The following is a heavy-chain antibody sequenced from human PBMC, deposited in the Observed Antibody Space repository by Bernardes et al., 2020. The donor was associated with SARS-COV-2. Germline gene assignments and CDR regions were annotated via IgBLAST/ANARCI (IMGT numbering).Heavy chain of an antibody. CDR1: GFSFSSHW. J-gene: IGHJ4*02. V-gene: IGHV3-74*01. CDR2: VNTDGSST. Sequence: VGSLRLSCVASGFSFSSHWMHWVRRAPGKGLVWVSRVNTDGSSTSYADSVKGRFTISRDNAKNTLYLQMNSLSVEDTAVYYCVKGGYDYGDWDYWGQGTLVTVSS. D-gene: IGHD4-17*01. CDR3: VKGGYDYGDWDY.